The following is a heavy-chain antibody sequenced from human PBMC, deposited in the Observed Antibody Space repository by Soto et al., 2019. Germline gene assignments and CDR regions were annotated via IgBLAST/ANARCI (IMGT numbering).Heavy chain of an antibody. CDR2: FYHDGTT. J-gene: IGHJ6*02. CDR1: GASISSDGYS. Sequence: SETLSLTCTVSGASISSDGYSWSWIRQPPGKGLEWIGYFYHDGTTYYNPSLRSRVTISVDKSKNQFSLRLISVTAADTAVYYCARTVAVGPATPTYYYYGMDVWGQGTTVTVSS. D-gene: IGHD6-19*01. V-gene: IGHV4-30-2*01. CDR3: ARTVAVGPATPTYYYYGMDV.